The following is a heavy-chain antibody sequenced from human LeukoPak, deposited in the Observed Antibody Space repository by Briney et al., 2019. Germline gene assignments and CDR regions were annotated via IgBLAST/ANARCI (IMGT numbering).Heavy chain of an antibody. V-gene: IGHV4-39*07. J-gene: IGHJ6*03. CDR3: ARDRPTVVTRTNYYYMDV. CDR1: GDSISSSSYF. D-gene: IGHD4-23*01. CDR2: VYYTGDT. Sequence: SETLSLTCNVSGDSISSSSYFWDWIRQPPGKGLEWIGNVYYTGDTHYNPSLESRVTISVDRSKNQFSLKLSSVTAADTAVYYCARDRPTVVTRTNYYYMDVWGKGTTVTISS.